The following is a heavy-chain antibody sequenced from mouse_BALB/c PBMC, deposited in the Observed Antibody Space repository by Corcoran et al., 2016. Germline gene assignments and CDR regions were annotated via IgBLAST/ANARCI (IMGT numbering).Heavy chain of an antibody. D-gene: IGHD2-14*01. CDR1: GYTFTDYY. CDR3: ARDRYWYFDV. J-gene: IGHJ1*01. V-gene: IGHV1-26*01. CDR2: INPNNGDT. Sequence: EVQLQQYGTELVKPGASVKMSCKASGYTFTDYYMTWVKQSHGKRLEWIGDINPNNGDTSYNQNFKGKATLTVDKYSSTAYMQLNSLTSEDSAVYYCARDRYWYFDVWGAGTTVTVSS.